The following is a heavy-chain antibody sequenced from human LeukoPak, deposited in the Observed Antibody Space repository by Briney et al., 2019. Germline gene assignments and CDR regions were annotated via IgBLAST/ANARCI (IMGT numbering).Heavy chain of an antibody. J-gene: IGHJ4*02. CDR2: INPNSGGT. CDR1: GYTLTGYY. Sequence: ASVKVSCKASGYTLTGYYMHWVRQAPGQGLEWMGRINPNSGGTNYAQKFQGRVTMTRDTSISTAYMELSRLRSDDTAVYYCAAFDYDPNYFDYWGQGTLVTVSS. V-gene: IGHV1-2*06. CDR3: AAFDYDPNYFDY. D-gene: IGHD3-3*01.